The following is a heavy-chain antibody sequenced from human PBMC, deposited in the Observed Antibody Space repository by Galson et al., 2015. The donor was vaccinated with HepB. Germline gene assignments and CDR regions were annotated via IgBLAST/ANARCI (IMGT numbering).Heavy chain of an antibody. J-gene: IGHJ6*02. CDR2: IIPILGIA. D-gene: IGHD3-16*01. V-gene: IGHV1-69*04. Sequence: SVKVSCKASGGTFSSYAISWVRQAPGQGLEWMGRIIPILGIANYAQKFQGRVTITADKSTSTAYMELSSLSSEDTAGYYGARGREEEGGGDLGMDVWGQGTTVTVSS. CDR1: GGTFSSYA. CDR3: ARGREEEGGGDLGMDV.